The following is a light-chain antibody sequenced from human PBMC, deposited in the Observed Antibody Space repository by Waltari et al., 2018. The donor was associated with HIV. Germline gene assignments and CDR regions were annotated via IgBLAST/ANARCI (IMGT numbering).Light chain of an antibody. CDR2: NTN. J-gene: IGLJ3*02. CDR1: NSSIGTNT. V-gene: IGLV1-44*01. CDR3: AAWDDSLNGLWV. Sequence: QSELTQPPSASGTPGTRATISCSGSNSSIGTNTVNWYQHLPGTAPKLLIFNTNQRPAGVPDRFSGSKSGTSASLAVSGLQSEDEADYFCAAWDDSLNGLWVFGGGTKVTVL.